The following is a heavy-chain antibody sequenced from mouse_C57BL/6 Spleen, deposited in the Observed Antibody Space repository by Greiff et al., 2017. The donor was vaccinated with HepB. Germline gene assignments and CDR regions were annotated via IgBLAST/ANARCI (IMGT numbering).Heavy chain of an antibody. J-gene: IGHJ4*01. CDR2: IDPSDSYT. CDR3: ARSYYGSSPYAMDY. D-gene: IGHD1-1*01. CDR1: GYTFTSYW. V-gene: IGHV1-69*01. Sequence: VQLQQSGAELVMPGASVKLSCKASGYTFTSYWMHWVKQRPGQGLEWIGEIDPSDSYTNYNQKFKGKSTLTVDKSSSTAYMQLSSLTSEDSAVYYCARSYYGSSPYAMDYWGQGTSVTVSS.